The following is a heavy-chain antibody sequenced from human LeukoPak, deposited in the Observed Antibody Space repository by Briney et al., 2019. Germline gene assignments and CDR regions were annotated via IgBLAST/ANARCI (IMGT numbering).Heavy chain of an antibody. CDR3: ANNARWCMLCYFDY. V-gene: IGHV3-74*01. CDR1: GSTFSGFW. CDR2: INSGGTVT. D-gene: IGHD2-8*01. Sequence: GGSLRLSCAASGSTFSGFWMHWVRQAPGKGLVWVSRINSGGTVTNYADSVKGRLTISRDNAKNTLYLQMNSLRAEDTAVYYCANNARWCMLCYFDYWGQGTLVTVSS. J-gene: IGHJ4*02.